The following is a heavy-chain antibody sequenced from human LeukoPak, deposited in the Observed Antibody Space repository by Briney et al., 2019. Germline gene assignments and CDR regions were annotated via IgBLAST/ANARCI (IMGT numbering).Heavy chain of an antibody. Sequence: SGGSLRLSSAASRFTFSSYAMSWVRQAPGQGLGWVSAISGSGGSTYYADSVKGRFTISRDNAKNTLYLQMTSLRAEDTAVYYCAKEAAFGYSSSWYYFDYWGQGTLVTVSS. CDR1: RFTFSSYA. D-gene: IGHD6-13*01. CDR2: ISGSGGST. V-gene: IGHV3-23*01. J-gene: IGHJ4*02. CDR3: AKEAAFGYSSSWYYFDY.